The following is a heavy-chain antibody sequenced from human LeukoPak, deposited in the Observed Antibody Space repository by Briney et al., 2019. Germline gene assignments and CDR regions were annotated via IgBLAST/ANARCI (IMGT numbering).Heavy chain of an antibody. CDR3: ASNFAGSSRDY. D-gene: IGHD6-13*01. CDR2: ISPDGSST. V-gene: IGHV3-74*01. Sequence: PGGSLRLSCVASGFTFTTYWMHWVRQAPGKGLVWVSRISPDGSSTNYADSVKGRFTISRDNARNILYLQMNSLRAEDTAVYYCASNFAGSSRDYWGQGTLVTVSS. CDR1: GFTFTTYW. J-gene: IGHJ4*02.